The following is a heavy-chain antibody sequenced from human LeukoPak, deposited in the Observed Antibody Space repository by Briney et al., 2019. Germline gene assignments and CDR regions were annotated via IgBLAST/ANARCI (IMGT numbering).Heavy chain of an antibody. J-gene: IGHJ6*02. CDR2: INPDGSER. V-gene: IGHV3-7*03. D-gene: IGHD6-19*01. Sequence: GGSLRLSCAASGFSFSSYYMSWVRQAPGKGLEWVALINPDGSERYYVDSVKGRFTISRDNAKNSLYLQMDSLRDDDTAMYFCTRYLAAVPGPRMDVWGQGTTVTVSS. CDR1: GFSFSSYY. CDR3: TRYLAAVPGPRMDV.